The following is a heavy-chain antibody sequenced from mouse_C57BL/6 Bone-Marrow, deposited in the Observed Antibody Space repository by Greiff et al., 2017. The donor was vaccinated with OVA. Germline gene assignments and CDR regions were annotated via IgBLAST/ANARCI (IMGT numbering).Heavy chain of an antibody. CDR3: TRFYYSNYFAY. V-gene: IGHV1-15*01. CDR1: GYTFTDYE. Sequence: LQESGAELVRPGASVTLSCKASGYTFTDYEMHWVKQTPVHGLEWIGAIDPETGGTAYNQKFKGKAILTADKSSSTAYMELRSLTSEDSAVYYCTRFYYSNYFAYWGQVTLVTVSA. D-gene: IGHD2-5*01. CDR2: IDPETGGT. J-gene: IGHJ3*01.